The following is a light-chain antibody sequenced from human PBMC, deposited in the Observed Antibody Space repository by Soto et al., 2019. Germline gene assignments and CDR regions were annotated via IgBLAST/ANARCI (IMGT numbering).Light chain of an antibody. V-gene: IGKV3-15*01. J-gene: IGKJ1*01. CDR2: GAS. Sequence: EIVMTQSPATLSVSPGERASLSCRASQSVSSNLAWYQYTPGQAPRLLIYGASTRATGIPARFSGSGSGTEFTLTIRSLQSEDFAVYYCQQYNNWPPWTFGQGTKVDIK. CDR1: QSVSSN. CDR3: QQYNNWPPWT.